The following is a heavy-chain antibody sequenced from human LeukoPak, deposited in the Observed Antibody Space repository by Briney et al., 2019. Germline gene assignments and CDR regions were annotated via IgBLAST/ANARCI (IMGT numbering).Heavy chain of an antibody. Sequence: GSLRLSCAASGFTFSSYAMHWVRQAPGKGLEWVTVISYDGTNKYYADSVKGRFAISRDNSKNTLYLQMNSLRVENTAVYYCARDRLAETENTWFAPGARETLVTFS. CDR3: ARDRLAETENTWFAP. V-gene: IGHV3-30*09. CDR2: ISYDGTNK. J-gene: IGHJ5*02. D-gene: IGHD3-3*02. CDR1: GFTFSSYA.